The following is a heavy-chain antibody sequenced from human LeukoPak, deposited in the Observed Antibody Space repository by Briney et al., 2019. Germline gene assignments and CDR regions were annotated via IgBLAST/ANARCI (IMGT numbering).Heavy chain of an antibody. J-gene: IGHJ3*02. V-gene: IGHV4-59*01. CDR1: GGSISSYY. D-gene: IGHD3-3*01. Sequence: SETLSLTCTVSGGSISSYYWSWIRQPPGKGLEWIGYIYYSGSTNYNPSLKSRVTISVDTSKNQFSLKLSSVTAADTAVHYCARGYYDFWSGFHDAFDIWGQGTMVTVSS. CDR3: ARGYYDFWSGFHDAFDI. CDR2: IYYSGST.